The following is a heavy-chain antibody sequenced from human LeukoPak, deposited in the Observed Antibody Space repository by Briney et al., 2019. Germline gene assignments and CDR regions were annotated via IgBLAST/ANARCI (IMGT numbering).Heavy chain of an antibody. J-gene: IGHJ4*02. CDR2: ISSSSSYI. D-gene: IGHD3-16*01. CDR3: ARESGFTAPNFDY. CDR1: GFTFSSYS. V-gene: IGHV3-21*01. Sequence: GGSLRLSCAASGFTFSSYSMNWVHQAPWKGLEWVSSISSSSSYIYYADSVKGRFTISRDNAKNSLYLQMNSLRAEDTAVYYCARESGFTAPNFDYWGQGTLVTVSS.